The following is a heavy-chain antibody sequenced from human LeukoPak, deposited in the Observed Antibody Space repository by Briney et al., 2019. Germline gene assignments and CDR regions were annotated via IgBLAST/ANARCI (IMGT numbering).Heavy chain of an antibody. CDR2: IGGRGDGI. V-gene: IGHV3-48*01. D-gene: IGHD2-15*01. J-gene: IGHJ4*02. Sequence: GGSLRLSCAASGFTFSDYSMNWVRQAPGKGLEWISYIGGRGDGISYADSVKGRFIASRDNAKNSLFLQMNRLRGEDTAIYFCAREIPGRIAADCWGQGTLVTVSS. CDR1: GFTFSDYS. CDR3: AREIPGRIAADC.